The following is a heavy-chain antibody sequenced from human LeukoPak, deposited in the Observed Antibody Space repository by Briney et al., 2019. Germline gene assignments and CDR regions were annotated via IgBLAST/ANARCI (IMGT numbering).Heavy chain of an antibody. J-gene: IGHJ4*02. D-gene: IGHD2-15*01. CDR2: FDPEDGET. CDR1: GYTLTELS. V-gene: IGHV1-24*01. CDR3: ARGAPGSSCSGGSCPYFDY. Sequence: ASVKVSCKVSGYTLTELSMHWVRQAPGKGLEWMGGFDPEDGETIYAQKFQGRVSMTRNTSISAAYVELSSLRSEDTAVYYCARGAPGSSCSGGSCPYFDYWGQGTLVTVSS.